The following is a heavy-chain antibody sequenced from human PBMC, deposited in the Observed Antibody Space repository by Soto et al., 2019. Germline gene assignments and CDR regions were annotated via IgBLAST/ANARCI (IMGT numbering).Heavy chain of an antibody. V-gene: IGHV4-39*01. J-gene: IGHJ6*02. CDR2: IYYSGST. CDR1: GGSISSSSYY. Sequence: SETLSLTCTVSGGSISSSSYYWGWIRQPPGKGLEWIGSIYYSGSTYYNPSLKSRVTISVDTSKNQFSLKLSSVTAADTALYYCARQKWFGELDYYYYGMDVWGQGTTVTVSS. D-gene: IGHD3-10*01. CDR3: ARQKWFGELDYYYYGMDV.